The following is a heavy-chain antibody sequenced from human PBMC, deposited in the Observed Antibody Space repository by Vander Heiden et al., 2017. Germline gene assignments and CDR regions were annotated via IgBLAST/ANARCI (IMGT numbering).Heavy chain of an antibody. V-gene: IGHV1-69*01. CDR3: ARRTLDTEYFDY. D-gene: IGHD5-18*01. Sequence: QVQLVQSGAEVKKPGSSVKVSCKASGGTFSSYAISWVRQAPGQGLEWMGGIIPIFGTANYAQKFQGRVTITADESTSTVYMELSSLRSDDTAVYYCARRTLDTEYFDYWGQGTLVTVSS. CDR1: GGTFSSYA. J-gene: IGHJ4*02. CDR2: IIPIFGTA.